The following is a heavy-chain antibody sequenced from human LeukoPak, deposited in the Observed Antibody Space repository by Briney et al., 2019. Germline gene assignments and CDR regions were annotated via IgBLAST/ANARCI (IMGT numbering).Heavy chain of an antibody. Sequence: TGGSLRLSCAASGFTFSSYSMNWVRQAPGKGLEWVSSISSSSSYIYYADSVKGRFTISRDNAKNSLYLQMNSLRAEDTAVYYCAKAYYYDSSGYYPFDYWGQGTLVTVSS. CDR1: GFTFSSYS. J-gene: IGHJ4*02. CDR3: AKAYYYDSSGYYPFDY. V-gene: IGHV3-21*04. D-gene: IGHD3-22*01. CDR2: ISSSSSYI.